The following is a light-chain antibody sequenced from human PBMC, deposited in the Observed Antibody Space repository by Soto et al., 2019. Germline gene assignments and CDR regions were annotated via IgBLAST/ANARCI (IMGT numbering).Light chain of an antibody. Sequence: EIVLTQSPGTLSLSPGEGATLSCRASQSVRYNYLAWYQQKPGQAPRLLIYGASSRATGIPDRFSGSGSGTVFTLTINILEPDDFAVYYCHQYGNSPQTFGQGTKVDIK. CDR3: HQYGNSPQT. CDR1: QSVRYNY. CDR2: GAS. V-gene: IGKV3-20*01. J-gene: IGKJ1*01.